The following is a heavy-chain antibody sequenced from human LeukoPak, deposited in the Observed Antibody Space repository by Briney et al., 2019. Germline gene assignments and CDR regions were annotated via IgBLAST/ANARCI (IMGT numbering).Heavy chain of an antibody. CDR1: VGSFSGYY. Sequence: SETLSLTCAVYVGSFSGYYWTRIRQPPGKGLEWIGEINHSGSTNYNPSLKSRVTISVDTSKNQFSLKLSSVTAADTAVYFCARAEGYYDSSGYRGGSASVSYWGQGTLVTVSS. CDR2: INHSGST. CDR3: ARAEGYYDSSGYRGGSASVSY. D-gene: IGHD3-22*01. V-gene: IGHV4-34*01. J-gene: IGHJ4*02.